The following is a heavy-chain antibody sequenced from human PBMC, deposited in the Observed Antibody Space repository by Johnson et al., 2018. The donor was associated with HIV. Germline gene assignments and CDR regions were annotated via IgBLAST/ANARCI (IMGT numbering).Heavy chain of an antibody. Sequence: QEKLVESGGGVVQPGRSLRLSCAASGFTFSSYAMHWVRQAPGKGLEWVAVISYDGGNKYYADSVKGRLTISRDNSKNTVYLQMNSLRAEDTAVYYCARERDYYDSFWLDHDAFDIWGQGTMVTVSS. J-gene: IGHJ3*02. CDR1: GFTFSSYA. D-gene: IGHD3-22*01. V-gene: IGHV3-30-3*01. CDR3: ARERDYYDSFWLDHDAFDI. CDR2: ISYDGGNK.